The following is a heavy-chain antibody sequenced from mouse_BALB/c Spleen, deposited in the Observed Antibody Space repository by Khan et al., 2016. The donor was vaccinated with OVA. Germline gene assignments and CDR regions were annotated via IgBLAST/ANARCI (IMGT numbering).Heavy chain of an antibody. CDR3: TRREKYGYDPSWFAY. CDR2: INPSDSET. D-gene: IGHD2-2*01. V-gene: IGHV1-61*01. Sequence: QVQLQQSGAELVRPGASVKLSCKASGYTFTSYWMNWVRQRPGQGLDWIGKINPSDSETHYNQMFKDKATLTVDQSSGTAYMPLSSLTSEDSAIYYCTRREKYGYDPSWFAYWGQGTLVTVSA. J-gene: IGHJ3*01. CDR1: GYTFTSYW.